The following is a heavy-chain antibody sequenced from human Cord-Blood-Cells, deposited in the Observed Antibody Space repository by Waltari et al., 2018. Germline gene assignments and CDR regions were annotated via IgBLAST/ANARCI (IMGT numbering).Heavy chain of an antibody. CDR3: AREGSIYGSGSYDY. V-gene: IGHV1-2*02. CDR2: INPNSGGT. CDR1: GYTFTGYY. D-gene: IGHD3-10*01. J-gene: IGHJ4*02. Sequence: QVQLVQSGAEVKKPGASVKVSCKASGYTFTGYYMHWVRQAPGQGLEWMGWINPNSGGTSYAQKFQGRVTMTRETSISTAYMELSRLRSDDTAVYYCAREGSIYGSGSYDYWGQGTLVTVSS.